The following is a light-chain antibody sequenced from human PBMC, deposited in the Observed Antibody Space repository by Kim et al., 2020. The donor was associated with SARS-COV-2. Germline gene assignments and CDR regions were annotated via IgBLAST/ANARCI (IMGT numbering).Light chain of an antibody. CDR2: KDS. CDR3: QAWDNSSAI. Sequence: LSPGQTAPIACSGDRLGKKYVHWYQQKSGQPPVVVIYKDSKRPSGIPERLSGSNSGGTATLTISGAQPLDEADYYCQAWDNSSAIFGGGTQLTVL. CDR1: RLGKKY. V-gene: IGLV3-1*01. J-gene: IGLJ2*01.